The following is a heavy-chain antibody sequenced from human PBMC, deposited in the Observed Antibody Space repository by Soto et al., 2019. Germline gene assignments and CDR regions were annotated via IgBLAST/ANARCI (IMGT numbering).Heavy chain of an antibody. CDR3: ARIRAAADINWFDP. CDR1: GGSISSYY. Sequence: ASETLSLTCTVSGGSISSYYWSWIRQPPGKGLEWIGYIYYSGSTNYNPSLKSRVTISVDTSKNQFSLKLSSVTAADTAVYYCARIRAAADINWFDPWGQGTLVTVSS. V-gene: IGHV4-59*01. CDR2: IYYSGST. D-gene: IGHD6-13*01. J-gene: IGHJ5*02.